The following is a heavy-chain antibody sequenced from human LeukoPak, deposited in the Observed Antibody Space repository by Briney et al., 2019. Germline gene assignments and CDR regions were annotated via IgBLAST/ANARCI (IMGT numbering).Heavy chain of an antibody. CDR2: ISSSGSTI. V-gene: IGHV3-11*01. CDR1: GLTFSDYY. CDR3: ARAGSYGGYYYYYMDV. Sequence: GGSLRLSCAASGLTFSDYYMSWIRQAPGKGLEWVSYISSSGSTIYYADSVKGRFTISRDNAKNSLYLQMNSLRAEDTAVYYCARAGSYGGYYYYYMDVWGKGTTVTVSS. J-gene: IGHJ6*03. D-gene: IGHD4/OR15-4a*01.